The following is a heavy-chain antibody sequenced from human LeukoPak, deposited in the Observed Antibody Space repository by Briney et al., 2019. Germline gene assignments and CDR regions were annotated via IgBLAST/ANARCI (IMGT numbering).Heavy chain of an antibody. D-gene: IGHD3-3*01. J-gene: IGHJ4*01. CDR2: VHLDGRT. Sequence: SETPCPTCDVSGGSVTSTNWWTWVRQPPGKGLEWIGEVHLDGRTNYNPSLKSQLIMSVDLPENLISLKLTSVTAADTAVYYCAREGGFYLPLDYLGQGTLVTVSS. CDR1: GGSVTSTNW. CDR3: AREGGFYLPLDY. V-gene: IGHV4-4*02.